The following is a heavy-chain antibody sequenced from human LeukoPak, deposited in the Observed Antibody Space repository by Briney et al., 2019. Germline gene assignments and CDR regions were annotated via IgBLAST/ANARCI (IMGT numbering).Heavy chain of an antibody. CDR1: GFTFTNAW. CDR2: IKSKTDGGTT. CDR3: VRDTVVVPQGDAFDL. Sequence: GGSLRLSCAASGFTFTNAWMNWVRQAPGKGLEWVGRIKSKTDGGTTDYAAPVKGKFTISRDDSKNTLYLQMNSLKTEDTAVYYCVRDTVVVPQGDAFDLWGQGTMVTVSS. D-gene: IGHD2-2*01. J-gene: IGHJ3*01. V-gene: IGHV3-15*01.